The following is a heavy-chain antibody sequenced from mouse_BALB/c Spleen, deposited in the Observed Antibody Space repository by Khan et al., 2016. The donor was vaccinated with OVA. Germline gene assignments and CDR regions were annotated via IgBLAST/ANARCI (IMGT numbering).Heavy chain of an antibody. CDR2: ISYSGST. J-gene: IGHJ2*01. CDR3: ARWDYDAPNY. Sequence: EVQLQESGPGLVKPSQSLSLICTVTGYSITSDYAWNWIRQFPGNKLEWMGFISYSGSTSYNPSLKSRISITRDTSKNQFFLQLNSVTTEDTATYYCARWDYDAPNYWGQGTTLTVSS. V-gene: IGHV3-2*02. CDR1: GYSITSDYA. D-gene: IGHD2-4*01.